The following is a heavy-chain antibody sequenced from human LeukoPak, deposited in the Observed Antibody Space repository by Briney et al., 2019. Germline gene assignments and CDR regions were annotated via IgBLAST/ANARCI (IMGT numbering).Heavy chain of an antibody. CDR2: IIPIFGTA. D-gene: IGHD3-10*01. CDR3: ARVGGRLLWFGELDY. Sequence: SVKVSCKASGGTFSSYAISWVRQAPGQGLEWMGGIIPIFGTANYAQKFQGRVTITADESTSTAYMELSSLRSEDTAVYYCARVGGRLLWFGELDYWGQGTLVTVSS. V-gene: IGHV1-69*13. J-gene: IGHJ4*02. CDR1: GGTFSSYA.